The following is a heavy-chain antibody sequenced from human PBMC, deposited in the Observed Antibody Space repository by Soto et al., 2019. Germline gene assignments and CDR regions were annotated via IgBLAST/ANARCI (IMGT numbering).Heavy chain of an antibody. V-gene: IGHV4-59*12. D-gene: IGHD1-26*01. J-gene: IGHJ3*02. CDR3: ARDPNGNAFDI. CDR1: SDSISSYY. CDR2: ISYVGST. Sequence: SETLSLTCTVSSDSISSYYWSWIRQPPGKGLEWIGYISYVGSTYYNPSLKSRVTISVDTSKNQFSLRLSSVTAADTAMYYCARDPNGNAFDIWGRGTMVTVSS.